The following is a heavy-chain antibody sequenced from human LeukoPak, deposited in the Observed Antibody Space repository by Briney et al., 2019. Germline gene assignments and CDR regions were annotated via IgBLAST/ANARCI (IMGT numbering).Heavy chain of an antibody. D-gene: IGHD3-22*01. CDR1: GFTFSSYW. J-gene: IGHJ3*02. Sequence: GGSLRLSCAASGFTFSSYWMSWVRQAPGKGLEWVANIKQDGSVKYYVDSVKGRFTISRDNAKNSLYLQMNSLRAEDTAVYYCARDFYDSSGYYFTPRDAFDIWGQGTMVTVSS. V-gene: IGHV3-7*01. CDR3: ARDFYDSSGYYFTPRDAFDI. CDR2: IKQDGSVK.